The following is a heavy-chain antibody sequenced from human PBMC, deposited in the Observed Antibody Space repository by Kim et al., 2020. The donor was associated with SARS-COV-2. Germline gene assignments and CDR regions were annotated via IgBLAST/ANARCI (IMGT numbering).Heavy chain of an antibody. Sequence: GGSLRLSCAAAEFTFRSYEMNRVRQAPGKGLAWDSYISSSWNTIYYAYSVKGRFTISRDTAQNSLFLQMNSLRDVDTAVYYCARVKAGPRSGYSGNELGYWRQETLVTVSS. CDR3: ARVKAGPRSGYSGNELGY. V-gene: IGHV3-48*03. CDR1: EFTFRSYE. CDR2: ISSSWNTI. J-gene: IGHJ4*01. D-gene: IGHD5-12*01.